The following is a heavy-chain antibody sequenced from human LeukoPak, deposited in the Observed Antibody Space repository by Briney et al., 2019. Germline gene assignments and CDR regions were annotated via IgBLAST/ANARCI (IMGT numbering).Heavy chain of an antibody. Sequence: GESLKISCKGSGYSFTSYWLGWVRQMPGKGLEWMGIINPGDPDTRYSPSFRGQVTFSVDKYISTAYLQWSSLKASDTAIYYCARVFGYSGYFDYWGQGTLVTVSS. D-gene: IGHD5-12*01. J-gene: IGHJ4*02. CDR2: INPGDPDT. CDR1: GYSFTSYW. V-gene: IGHV5-51*01. CDR3: ARVFGYSGYFDY.